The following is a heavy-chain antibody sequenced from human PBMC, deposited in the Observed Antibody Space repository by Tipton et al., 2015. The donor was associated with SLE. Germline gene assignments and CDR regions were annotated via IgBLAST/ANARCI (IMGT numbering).Heavy chain of an antibody. CDR1: GGSFSGYY. V-gene: IGHV4-34*01. D-gene: IGHD3-10*01. CDR2: INHSGST. J-gene: IGHJ6*02. Sequence: TLSLTCAVYGGSFSGYYWSWIRQPPGKGLDWIGEINHSGSTNYNPSLKSRVTISVDTSKNQFSLKLSPVTAADTAVYYCARRFRGGPLSMDVWGQGTTVTVSS. CDR3: ARRFRGGPLSMDV.